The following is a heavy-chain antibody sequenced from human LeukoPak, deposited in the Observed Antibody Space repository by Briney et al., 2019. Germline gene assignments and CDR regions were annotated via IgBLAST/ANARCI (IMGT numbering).Heavy chain of an antibody. CDR2: IKQDGSEK. CDR1: GFTFSSYW. CDR3: AGGHDSSGYYFAFDYFDY. V-gene: IGHV3-7*04. Sequence: ESLRLSCAASGFTFSSYWMSWVRQAPGKGLEWVANIKQDGSEKYYVDSVKGRFTISRDNAKNSLYLQMNSLRAEDTAVYYCAGGHDSSGYYFAFDYFDYWGQGTLVTVSS. D-gene: IGHD3-22*01. J-gene: IGHJ4*02.